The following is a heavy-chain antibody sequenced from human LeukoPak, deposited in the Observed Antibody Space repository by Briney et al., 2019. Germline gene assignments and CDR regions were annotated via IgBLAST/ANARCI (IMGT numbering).Heavy chain of an antibody. CDR1: GFTFSSYS. D-gene: IGHD6-19*01. CDR3: ARERAVNGWTSAHFDY. J-gene: IGHJ4*02. Sequence: PGGSLRLSCAASGFTFSSYSMNWVRQAPGKGLEWLSFINSGSTIIYYADSVKGRFTISRDNAKNSLYLQMNSLRVEDTAVYYCARERAVNGWTSAHFDYWGQGTLVTVSS. V-gene: IGHV3-48*01. CDR2: INSGSTII.